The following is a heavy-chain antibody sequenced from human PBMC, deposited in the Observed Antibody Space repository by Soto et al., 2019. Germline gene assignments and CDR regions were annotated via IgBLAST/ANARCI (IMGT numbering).Heavy chain of an antibody. J-gene: IGHJ3*02. CDR3: AGGGETNAFDI. D-gene: IGHD4-17*01. V-gene: IGHV3-30*03. CDR1: GFTFSSYG. CDR2: ISYDGSNK. Sequence: PGGSLRLSCAASGFTFSSYGMHWVRQAPGKGLEWVAVISYDGSNKYYADSVKGRFTISRDNSKNTLYPQMNSLRAEDTAVYYCAGGGETNAFDIWGQGTMVTVSS.